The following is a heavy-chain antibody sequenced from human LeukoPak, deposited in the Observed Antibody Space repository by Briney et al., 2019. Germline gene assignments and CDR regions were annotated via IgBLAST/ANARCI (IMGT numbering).Heavy chain of an antibody. J-gene: IGHJ4*02. D-gene: IGHD1-26*01. CDR3: ARSQHISIVGANSGGFDY. CDR1: GFTFSDYH. CDR2: ISSSGSTI. V-gene: IGHV3-11*01. Sequence: PGGSLRLSCAASGFTFSDYHMSWIRQAPGKGLEWVSYISSSGSTIYYADSVKGRFTISRDNAKNSLYLQMNSLRAEDTAVYYCARSQHISIVGANSGGFDYWGQGTLVTVSS.